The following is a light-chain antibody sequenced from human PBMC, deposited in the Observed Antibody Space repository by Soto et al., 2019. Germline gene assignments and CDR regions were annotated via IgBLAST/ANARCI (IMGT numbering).Light chain of an antibody. J-gene: IGLJ1*01. V-gene: IGLV2-14*01. CDR2: DVN. Sequence: QSVLTQPASVSGSPGQSITIFCTGTSSDVGGYDYVSWYQQHPGKAPKLMIYDVNNRPSGVSDRFSGSKSGNTASLTISVLQPDDEADYYCSSYRDSNTRIFGPGTKLTVL. CDR1: SSDVGGYDY. CDR3: SSYRDSNTRI.